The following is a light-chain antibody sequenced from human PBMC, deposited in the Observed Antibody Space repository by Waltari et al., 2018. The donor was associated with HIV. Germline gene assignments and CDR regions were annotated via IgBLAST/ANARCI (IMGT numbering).Light chain of an antibody. CDR1: SSDVGGYNY. V-gene: IGLV2-8*01. J-gene: IGLJ1*01. Sequence: QSALTQPPSASGSPGQSVTISCTGTSSDVGGYNYVSWYQQHPDKAPKLSIYEVTKRPSGVPDRVSGSKSGNTASLTISGLQAEDEADYYCSSYAGSNTFVFGTGTKVTVL. CDR2: EVT. CDR3: SSYAGSNTFV.